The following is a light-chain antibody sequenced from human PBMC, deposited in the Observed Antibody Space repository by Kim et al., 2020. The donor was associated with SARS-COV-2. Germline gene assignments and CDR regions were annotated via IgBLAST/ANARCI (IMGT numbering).Light chain of an antibody. J-gene: IGKJ2*01. CDR3: QQSYSTPHT. Sequence: DIQMTQSPSSLSASVGDIVTITCRASQSISSYLNWYQQKPGKAPKLLIYAASSLQSGVPSRFSGSGSGTDFTLTISSLQPEDFATYYCQQSYSTPHTFGQVTKLEI. CDR2: AAS. CDR1: QSISSY. V-gene: IGKV1-39*01.